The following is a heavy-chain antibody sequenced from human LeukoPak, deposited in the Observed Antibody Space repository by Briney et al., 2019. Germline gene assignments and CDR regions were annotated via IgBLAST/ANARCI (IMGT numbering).Heavy chain of an antibody. CDR1: GYIFTGYY. CDR2: INPNSGGT. CDR3: ARDASPSYTSSWHFDY. J-gene: IGHJ4*02. V-gene: IGHV1-2*02. D-gene: IGHD2-15*01. Sequence: GASVKVSCKASGYIFTGYYMHWVRQAPGQGLEWMGWINPNSGGTKYAQNLQGRVTMTRDTSISTAYMELSSLRSDDTAEYYCARDASPSYTSSWHFDYWGQGTLVTVSS.